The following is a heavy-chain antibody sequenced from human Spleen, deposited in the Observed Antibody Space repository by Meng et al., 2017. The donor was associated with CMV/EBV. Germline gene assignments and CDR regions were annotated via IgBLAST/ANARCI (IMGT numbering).Heavy chain of an antibody. D-gene: IGHD3-22*01. V-gene: IGHV4-34*01. CDR1: GGSFSGYY. CDR3: ARGPRGNYDSSGYYLY. Sequence: GQRQQWGAGLLKPSETLSLTCAVYGGSFSGYYWSWIRQPPGKGLEWIGEINHSGSTNYNPSLKSRVTISVDTSKNQFSLKLSSVTAADTAVYYCARGPRGNYDSSGYYLYWGQGTLVTVAS. CDR2: INHSGST. J-gene: IGHJ4*02.